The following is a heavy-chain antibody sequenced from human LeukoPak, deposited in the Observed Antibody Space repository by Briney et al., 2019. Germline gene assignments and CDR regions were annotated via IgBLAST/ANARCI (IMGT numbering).Heavy chain of an antibody. V-gene: IGHV4-30-2*01. D-gene: IGHD5-24*01. CDR3: ARGRGARLQFPYFDY. CDR2: IYHSGNT. CDR1: GGSISSGGYS. Sequence: SETLSLTCAVSGGSISSGGYSWSWIRQPPGKGLEWIGYIYHSGNTYYNPSLKSRVTISVDRSKNQFSLKLSSVTAADTAVYYCARGRGARLQFPYFDYWGQGTLVTVSS. J-gene: IGHJ4*02.